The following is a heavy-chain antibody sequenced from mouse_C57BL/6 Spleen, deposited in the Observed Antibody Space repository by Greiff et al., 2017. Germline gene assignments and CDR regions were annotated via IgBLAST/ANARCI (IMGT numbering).Heavy chain of an antibody. D-gene: IGHD1-1*01. V-gene: IGHV5-17*01. CDR3: ARPTVVAPYWYFDV. CDR2: ISSGSSTI. Sequence: EVMLVESGGGLVKPGGSLKLSCAASGFTFSDYGMHWVRQAPEKGLEWVAYISSGSSTIYYADPVKGRFTISRDNAKNTLFLQMTSLRSEDTAMYYCARPTVVAPYWYFDVWGTGTTVTVSS. J-gene: IGHJ1*03. CDR1: GFTFSDYG.